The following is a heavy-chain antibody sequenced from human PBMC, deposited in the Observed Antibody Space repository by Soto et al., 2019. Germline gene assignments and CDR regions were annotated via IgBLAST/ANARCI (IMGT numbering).Heavy chain of an antibody. CDR1: GGTFSGYA. CDR3: ARDPRSITGTTASEDFQH. V-gene: IGHV1-69*01. CDR2: IVPLLGIT. D-gene: IGHD1-20*01. J-gene: IGHJ1*01. Sequence: QAQLMQSGAEVKKPGSSVKVSCKASGGTFSGYAISWVRQAPGQGLEWMGGIVPLLGITNYAQKFQGRITIAADESTGTAYMDLRGLRSEDTAVYYCARDPRSITGTTASEDFQHWGQGTLVSVSS.